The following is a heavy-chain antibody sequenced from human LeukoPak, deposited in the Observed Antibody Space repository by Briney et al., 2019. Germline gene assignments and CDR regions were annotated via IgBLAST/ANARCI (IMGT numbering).Heavy chain of an antibody. J-gene: IGHJ3*02. CDR3: ARVKTTVTIGAFDI. CDR2: ISYDGSNK. V-gene: IGHV3-30*04. D-gene: IGHD4-17*01. CDR1: GFTFSSYA. Sequence: GRSLRLSCAASGFTFSSYAMHWVRQAPGKGLEWVAVISYDGSNKYYADSVKGRFTISRDNSKNTLYLQMNSLRAEDTAVYYCARVKTTVTIGAFDIWGQGTMVTVSS.